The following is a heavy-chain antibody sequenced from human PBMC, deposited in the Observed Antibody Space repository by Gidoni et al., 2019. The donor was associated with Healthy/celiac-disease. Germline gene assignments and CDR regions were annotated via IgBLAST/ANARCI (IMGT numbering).Heavy chain of an antibody. D-gene: IGHD3-10*01. CDR1: GFTFSSYA. J-gene: IGHJ4*02. CDR3: AKYDIAARGGLWFGEYSQGFDY. CDR2: ISGSGGST. Sequence: EVQLVESGGGLVQPGGSLRLSCAASGFTFSSYAMSWVRQAPGKGLAWVSAISGSGGSTYYADSVKGRFTISRDNSKNTLYLQMNSLRAEDTAVYYCAKYDIAARGGLWFGEYSQGFDYWGQGTLVTVSS. V-gene: IGHV3-23*04.